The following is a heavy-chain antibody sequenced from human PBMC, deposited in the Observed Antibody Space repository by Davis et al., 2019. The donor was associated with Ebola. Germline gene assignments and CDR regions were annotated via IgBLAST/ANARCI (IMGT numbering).Heavy chain of an antibody. Sequence: ESLKISCAVYGGSLSGYYWTWIRQPPGTGLEWIGEIDHSGRSTCSSSLKSRVTISVDTSRNQFSLKVTSVTAADTAVYYCVRYCSSTTCNLLDPWGQGSLVIVSS. CDR3: VRYCSSTTCNLLDP. CDR2: IDHSGRS. J-gene: IGHJ5*02. D-gene: IGHD2-2*01. V-gene: IGHV4-34*01. CDR1: GGSLSGYY.